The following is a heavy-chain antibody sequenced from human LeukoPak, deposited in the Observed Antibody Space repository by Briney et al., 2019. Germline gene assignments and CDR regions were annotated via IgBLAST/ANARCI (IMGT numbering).Heavy chain of an antibody. CDR3: ARERLKGNWFDP. Sequence: SETLSLTCTVSGGSISSSSYYWSWIRQPPGKGLEWIGYIYYSGSTNYNPSLKSRVTISVDTSKNQFSLKLSSVTAADTAVYYCARERLKGNWFDPWGQGTLVTVSS. CDR1: GGSISSSSYY. V-gene: IGHV4-61*01. CDR2: IYYSGST. D-gene: IGHD5-12*01. J-gene: IGHJ5*02.